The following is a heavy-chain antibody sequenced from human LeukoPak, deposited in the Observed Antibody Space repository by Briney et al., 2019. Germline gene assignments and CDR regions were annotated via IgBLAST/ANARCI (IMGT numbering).Heavy chain of an antibody. D-gene: IGHD6-19*01. V-gene: IGHV4-34*01. CDR2: INHGGST. Sequence: KASETLSLTCAVYGGSFSGYYWSWIRQPPGKGLEWIGEINHGGSTNYNPSLKSRVTISVDTTKNQFSLKLSSVTAADTAVYYCARGPSSGWSIDYWGQGTLVTVSS. CDR1: GGSFSGYY. CDR3: ARGPSSGWSIDY. J-gene: IGHJ4*02.